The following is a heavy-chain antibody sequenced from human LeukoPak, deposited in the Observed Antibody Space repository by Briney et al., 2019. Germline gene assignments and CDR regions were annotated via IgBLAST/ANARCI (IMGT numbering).Heavy chain of an antibody. V-gene: IGHV3-48*01. D-gene: IGHD3-22*01. Sequence: GGSLRLSCPASGFTLSSYSMNWVRQAPGKGLEWVSYISISSSTIYYADSVKGRFTISRDNSKNTLYQQMNSLRAEDTAVYYCARAFYYDSTMHDYWGQGTLVTVSS. CDR1: GFTLSSYS. CDR2: ISISSSTI. CDR3: ARAFYYDSTMHDY. J-gene: IGHJ4*02.